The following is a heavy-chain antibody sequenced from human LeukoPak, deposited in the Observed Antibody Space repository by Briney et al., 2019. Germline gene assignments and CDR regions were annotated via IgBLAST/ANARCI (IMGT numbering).Heavy chain of an antibody. CDR1: GYTFTSYY. V-gene: IGHV1-46*01. Sequence: ASVKVSCKASGYTFTSYYMHWVRQAPGQGLEWMGIINPSGGSTSYAQKFQGRVTMTRDTSTSTVYMELSSLRSEDTAVYCCARVADYYDSSGYYPDYFDYWGQGTLVTVSS. J-gene: IGHJ4*02. CDR3: ARVADYYDSSGYYPDYFDY. CDR2: INPSGGST. D-gene: IGHD3-22*01.